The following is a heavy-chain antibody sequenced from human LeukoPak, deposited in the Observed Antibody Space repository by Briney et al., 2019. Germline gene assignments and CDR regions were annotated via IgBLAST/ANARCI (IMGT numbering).Heavy chain of an antibody. Sequence: GGSLRLSCAASGFTFSSYEMNWVRQAPGKGLEGVSYISSSGSTIYYADSGKGRFTISRDNAKNSLYLQMNSLRAEDTAVYYCARDGDYDILTGDLYYFDYWGQGTLVTVSS. CDR1: GFTFSSYE. D-gene: IGHD3-9*01. CDR3: ARDGDYDILTGDLYYFDY. V-gene: IGHV3-48*03. CDR2: ISSSGSTI. J-gene: IGHJ4*02.